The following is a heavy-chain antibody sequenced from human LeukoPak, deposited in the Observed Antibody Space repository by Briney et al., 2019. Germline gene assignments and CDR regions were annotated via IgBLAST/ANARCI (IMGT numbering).Heavy chain of an antibody. CDR2: ISAYTGNT. D-gene: IGHD2-15*01. J-gene: IGHJ6*02. CDR1: GYTFTSYG. CDR3: ARDGGRGLDYYYYGMDV. Sequence: PSVKVSCKASGYTFTSYGISWVRQAPGQGLEWMGWISAYTGNTNYAQKLQGRVTMTTDTSTSTAYMELRSLRSDDTAVYYRARDGGRGLDYYYYGMDVWGQGTTVTVSS. V-gene: IGHV1-18*01.